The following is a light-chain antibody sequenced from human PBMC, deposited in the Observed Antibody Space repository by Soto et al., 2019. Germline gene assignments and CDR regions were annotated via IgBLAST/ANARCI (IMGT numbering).Light chain of an antibody. CDR2: KAS. J-gene: IGKJ2*01. V-gene: IGKV1-5*03. CDR1: QSISTW. CDR3: QHYKHYTESA. Sequence: DIQMTQSPSTLSASVGDRVTIACRASQSISTWLAWYQQKPGKAPKVLVHKASSLENGVPSRFSGTGSETEFTLTISSLQPDDFATYYCQHYKHYTESAFGQGTKLEIK.